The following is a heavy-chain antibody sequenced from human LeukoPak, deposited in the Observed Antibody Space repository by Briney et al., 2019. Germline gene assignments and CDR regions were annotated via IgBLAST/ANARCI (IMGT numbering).Heavy chain of an antibody. Sequence: PSETLSLTCAVYGGSFSGYYWSWIRQPPGKGLEWIGEINHSGSTNYKPSLKSRVTISVDTSKNQFSLKLSSVTAADTAVYYCARHDFWSGTDYWGQGTLVTVSS. V-gene: IGHV4-34*01. J-gene: IGHJ4*02. CDR1: GGSFSGYY. D-gene: IGHD3-3*01. CDR2: INHSGST. CDR3: ARHDFWSGTDY.